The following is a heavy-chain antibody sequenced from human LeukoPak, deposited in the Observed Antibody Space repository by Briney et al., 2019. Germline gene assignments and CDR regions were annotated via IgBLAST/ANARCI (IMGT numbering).Heavy chain of an antibody. CDR3: ARTPFEYSNSSGAFDI. D-gene: IGHD6-6*01. CDR1: GYTFTGYY. J-gene: IGHJ3*02. Sequence: ASVKVSCKASGYTFTGYYMHWVRQAPGQGLEWMGWINPNSGGTNYAQKFQGRVTMTRDTSISTAYMELSRLRSDDTAVYYCARTPFEYSNSSGAFDIWGQGTMVTVSS. V-gene: IGHV1-2*02. CDR2: INPNSGGT.